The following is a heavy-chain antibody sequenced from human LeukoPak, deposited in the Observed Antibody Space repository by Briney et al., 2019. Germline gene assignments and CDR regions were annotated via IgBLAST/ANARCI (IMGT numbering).Heavy chain of an antibody. V-gene: IGHV3-21*01. Sequence: SGGSLRLSCAASGFTFSSYSMNWVRQAPGKGLEWVSSISSSSSYIYYADSVKGRFTISRDNAKNSLYLQMNSLRAEDTAVYYCAKEHSSSSVFDYWGQGTLVTVSS. CDR2: ISSSSSYI. CDR3: AKEHSSSSVFDY. CDR1: GFTFSSYS. D-gene: IGHD6-6*01. J-gene: IGHJ4*02.